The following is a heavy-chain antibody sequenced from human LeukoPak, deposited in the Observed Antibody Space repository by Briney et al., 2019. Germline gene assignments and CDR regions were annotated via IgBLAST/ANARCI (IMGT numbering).Heavy chain of an antibody. CDR2: ISGSGGST. D-gene: IGHD3-3*02. CDR3: ASLASRLGYYGMDV. V-gene: IGHV3-23*01. Sequence: GGSLRLSCAASGFTFSNYAMSWVRQAPGKGLEWVSSISGSGGSTYYADSVKGRFTISRDNSKCTLYLQMNSLRTEDTAVYYCASLASRLGYYGMDVWGKGTTVTVSS. CDR1: GFTFSNYA. J-gene: IGHJ6*04.